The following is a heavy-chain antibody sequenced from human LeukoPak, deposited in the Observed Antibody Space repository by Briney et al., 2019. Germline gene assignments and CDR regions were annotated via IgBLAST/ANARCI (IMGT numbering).Heavy chain of an antibody. V-gene: IGHV4-34*01. CDR3: ARFNIAARPRTFDY. D-gene: IGHD6-6*01. CDR2: INHSGST. CDR1: GGSFSGYY. Sequence: KPSETLSLTCAVYGGSFSGYYWSWIRQPPGKGLEWIGEINHSGSTNYNPSLKSRVTISVDTSKNQFPLKLSSVTAADTAVYYCARFNIAARPRTFDYWGQGTLVTVSS. J-gene: IGHJ4*02.